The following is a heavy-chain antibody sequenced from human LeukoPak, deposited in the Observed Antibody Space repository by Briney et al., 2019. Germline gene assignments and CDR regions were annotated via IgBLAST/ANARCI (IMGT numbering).Heavy chain of an antibody. CDR2: ISAYNGNT. CDR1: GYTFSSYG. D-gene: IGHD3-22*01. Sequence: GASVKVSCKASGYTFSSYGISWVRQAPGQGLEWMGWISAYNGNTNYAQKVQGRVTLTTETSTSTAYMELRSLISDDTAVYYCARDRQLGSSGYYAAYWGQGTLVTVSS. J-gene: IGHJ4*02. V-gene: IGHV1-18*01. CDR3: ARDRQLGSSGYYAAY.